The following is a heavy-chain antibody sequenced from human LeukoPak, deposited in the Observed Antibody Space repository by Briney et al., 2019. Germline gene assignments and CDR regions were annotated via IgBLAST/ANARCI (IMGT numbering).Heavy chain of an antibody. CDR2: INPNSGGT. D-gene: IGHD5-18*01. CDR3: ARDGGGYSYGLAEYFQH. J-gene: IGHJ1*01. Sequence: ASVKVSCEASGYTFTGYYMHWVRQAPGQGLEWMGWINPNSGGTNYAQKFQGRVTMTRDTSISTAYMELSRLRSDDTAVYYCARDGGGYSYGLAEYFQHWGQGTLVTVSS. V-gene: IGHV1-2*02. CDR1: GYTFTGYY.